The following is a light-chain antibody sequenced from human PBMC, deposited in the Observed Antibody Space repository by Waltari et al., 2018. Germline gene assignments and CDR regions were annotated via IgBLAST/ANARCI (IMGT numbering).Light chain of an antibody. CDR3: CSYADPYVV. Sequence: QSALTQPASVSGSPGPSITISCTGTSSAVGSYNLVSWYQQHPGKAPKLMIYEGSKRPSGVSNRFSGSKSGNTASLTISGLQAEDEADYYCCSYADPYVVFGGGTKLTVL. CDR1: SSAVGSYNL. CDR2: EGS. J-gene: IGLJ2*01. V-gene: IGLV2-23*01.